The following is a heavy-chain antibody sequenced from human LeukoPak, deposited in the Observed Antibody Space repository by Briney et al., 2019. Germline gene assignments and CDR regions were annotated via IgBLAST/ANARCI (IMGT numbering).Heavy chain of an antibody. CDR1: GFTFSSYS. CDR3: ARGAYGGNRFFDS. D-gene: IGHD3-16*01. V-gene: IGHV3-21*01. J-gene: IGHJ4*02. CDR2: ISSSSSYI. Sequence: GGSLRLSCAASGFTFSSYSMNWVRQAPGKGLEWVSSISSSSSYIYYADSVKGRFTISRDNAKNSLYLQMNSLRAEDTAVYYCARGAYGGNRFFDSWGQGTLVTVSS.